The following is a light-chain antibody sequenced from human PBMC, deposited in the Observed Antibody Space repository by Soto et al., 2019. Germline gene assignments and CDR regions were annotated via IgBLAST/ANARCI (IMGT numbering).Light chain of an antibody. CDR1: SSDVGGYNY. V-gene: IGLV2-14*01. J-gene: IGLJ1*01. CDR3: SSYTSSSTLYV. CDR2: EVS. Sequence: QSVLTRPASVSGSPGQSITISCTGTSSDVGGYNYVSWYQQHPGKAPKLMIYEVSNRPSGVSNRFSGSKSGNTASLTISGLQAEDEAEYYCSSYTSSSTLYVFGTGTKVTVL.